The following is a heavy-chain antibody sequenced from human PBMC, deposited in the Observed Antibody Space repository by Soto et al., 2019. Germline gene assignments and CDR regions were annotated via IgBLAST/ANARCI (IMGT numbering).Heavy chain of an antibody. D-gene: IGHD6-19*01. V-gene: IGHV3-23*01. J-gene: IGHJ4*02. CDR2: ISGSGGST. CDR1: GFTFSSYA. CDR3: AGYSSGWYHTPVDY. Sequence: GGSLRLSCAASGFTFSSYAMSWVRQAPGKGLEWVSAISGSGGSTYYADSVKGRFTISRDNSKNTLYLQMNSLRAEDTAVYYCAGYSSGWYHTPVDYWGQGTLVTVSS.